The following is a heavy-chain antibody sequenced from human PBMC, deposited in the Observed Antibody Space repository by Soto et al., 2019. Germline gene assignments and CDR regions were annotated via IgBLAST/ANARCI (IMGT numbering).Heavy chain of an antibody. CDR3: ARAENPFYYYYMDV. CDR2: ISAYNGNT. V-gene: IGHV1-18*01. CDR1: GYTFTSYG. Sequence: SVKVSCKASGYTFTSYGISWVRQAPGQGLEWMGWISAYNGNTNYAQKLQGRVTMTTDTSTSTAYMELRSLRSDDTAVYYCARAENPFYYYYMDVWGKGTTVTVSS. J-gene: IGHJ6*03.